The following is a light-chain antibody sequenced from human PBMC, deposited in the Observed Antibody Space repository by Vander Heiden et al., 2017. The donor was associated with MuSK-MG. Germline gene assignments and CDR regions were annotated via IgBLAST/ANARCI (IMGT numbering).Light chain of an antibody. CDR1: QSVSSSY. V-gene: IGKV3-20*01. CDR3: QQDGSSPYT. CDR2: GAS. Sequence: PGTLSLSPGERATLSCRASQSVSSSYLAWYQQKPGQAPRLLIYGASSRATGIPDRFSGSGSGTDFTLTISRLEPEDFAVYYCQQDGSSPYTFGQGTKLEIK. J-gene: IGKJ2*01.